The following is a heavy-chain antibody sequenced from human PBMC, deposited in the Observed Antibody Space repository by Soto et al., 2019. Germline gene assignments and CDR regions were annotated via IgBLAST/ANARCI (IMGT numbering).Heavy chain of an antibody. CDR3: AAGYTTGLDAFDI. CDR1: GYNFANYW. CDR2: IFPGDSDT. D-gene: IGHD6-13*01. J-gene: IGHJ3*02. Sequence: GESLKISCEGSGYNFANYWIGWVRQMPGKGLEWTGMIFPGDSDTKNSPSLQGQITMSVDKSDSSAYLQWRSLKASDTAMYYCAAGYTTGLDAFDIWGQGTMVTVSS. V-gene: IGHV5-51*01.